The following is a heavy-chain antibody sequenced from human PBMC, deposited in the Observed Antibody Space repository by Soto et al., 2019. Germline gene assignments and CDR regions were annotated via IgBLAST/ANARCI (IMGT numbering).Heavy chain of an antibody. J-gene: IGHJ5*02. D-gene: IGHD3-10*01. CDR1: GGSISSVGYY. CDR2: IYYSGST. V-gene: IGHV4-31*03. Sequence: QVQLQESGPGLVKPSQTLSLTCTVSGGSISSVGYYWSWIRQHPGKGLEWIGYIYYSGSTYYNPSLKSRVTISGDTSKNQFSLKLSSVTAADTAVYYCARDYYGSGIGGHWFDPWGQGTLVTVSS. CDR3: ARDYYGSGIGGHWFDP.